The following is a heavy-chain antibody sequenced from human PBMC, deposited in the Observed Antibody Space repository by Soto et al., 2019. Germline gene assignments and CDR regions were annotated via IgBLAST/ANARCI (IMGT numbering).Heavy chain of an antibody. CDR1: GFTFSSYG. CDR2: ISYDGSNK. Sequence: ESGGGVVQPGRSLRLSCAASGFTFSSYGMHWVRQAPGKGLEWVAVISYDGSNKYYADSVKGRFTISRDNSKNTLYLQMNSLRAEDTAVYYCAKDLRRYCSGGSCYRPPGYWGQGTLVTVSS. CDR3: AKDLRRYCSGGSCYRPPGY. D-gene: IGHD2-15*01. J-gene: IGHJ4*02. V-gene: IGHV3-30*18.